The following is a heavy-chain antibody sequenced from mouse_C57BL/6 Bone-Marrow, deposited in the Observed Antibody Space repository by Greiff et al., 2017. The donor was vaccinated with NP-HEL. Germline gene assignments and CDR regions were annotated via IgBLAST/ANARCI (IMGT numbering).Heavy chain of an antibody. CDR3: ARGRAASAWFAY. Sequence: VKLMESGAELVKPGASVKISCKASGYAFSSYWMNWVKQRPGKGLEWIGQIYPGDGDTNYNGKFKGKATLTADKSSSTAYMQLSSLTSEDSAVYFCARGRAASAWFAYWGQGTLVTVSA. J-gene: IGHJ3*01. V-gene: IGHV1-80*01. CDR1: GYAFSSYW. CDR2: IYPGDGDT. D-gene: IGHD6-1*01.